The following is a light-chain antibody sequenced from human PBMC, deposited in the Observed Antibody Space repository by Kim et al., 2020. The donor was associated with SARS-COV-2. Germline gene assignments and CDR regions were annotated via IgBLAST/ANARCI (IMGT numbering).Light chain of an antibody. J-gene: IGLJ3*02. CDR3: ASWDDRLNGMV. CDR1: SSNIVSNI. Sequence: ELTQPPSVSGPPGQWVTISCSGSSSNIVSNIVNWFQQLPGTAPQLLIYTNTKRPSGVPDRFSGSKSGTSASLAISGLQSEDEADYYCASWDDRLNGMVFGGGTQLTVL. V-gene: IGLV1-44*01. CDR2: TNT.